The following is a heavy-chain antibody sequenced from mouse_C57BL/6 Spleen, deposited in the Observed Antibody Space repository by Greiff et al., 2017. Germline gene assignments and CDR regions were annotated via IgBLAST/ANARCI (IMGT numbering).Heavy chain of an antibody. J-gene: IGHJ3*01. CDR1: GFTFSDYG. V-gene: IGHV5-17*01. D-gene: IGHD2-3*01. CDR2: ISSGSSTI. CDR3: ARDGYYWFAY. Sequence: VQLQQSGGGLVKPGGSLKLSCAASGFTFSDYGMHWVRQAPEKGLEWVAYISSGSSTIYYADTVKGRFTISRDNAKNTLFLQMTSLRSEDTAMYYCARDGYYWFAYWGQGTLVTVSA.